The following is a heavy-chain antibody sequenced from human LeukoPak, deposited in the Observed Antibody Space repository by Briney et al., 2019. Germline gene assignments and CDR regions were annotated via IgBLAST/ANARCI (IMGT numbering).Heavy chain of an antibody. CDR3: ARAGGYGDEYYFDY. Sequence: PSETLSLTCAVYGGSFSGYYWSWIRQPPGEGLEWIGEINHSGSTNYNPSLKSRVTISVDTSKNQFSLKLSSVTAADTAVYYCARAGGYGDEYYFDYWGQGTLVTVSS. J-gene: IGHJ4*02. V-gene: IGHV4-34*01. D-gene: IGHD4-17*01. CDR2: INHSGST. CDR1: GGSFSGYY.